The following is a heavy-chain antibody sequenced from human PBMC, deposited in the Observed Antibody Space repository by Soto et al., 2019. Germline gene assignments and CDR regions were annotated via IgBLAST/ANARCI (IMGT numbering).Heavy chain of an antibody. D-gene: IGHD5-12*01. CDR2: ITSFSDYI. J-gene: IGHJ4*02. V-gene: IGHV3-21*01. CDR3: ARVDGYTYPNDY. Sequence: GGSLRLSCAVSGFTFSSYSMSWVRQAPGKGPEWVSSITSFSDYIYYADSVKGRFTITRDNAKNSLFLQIDNLRAEDTAVYFCARVDGYTYPNDYWGQGTSVTVSS. CDR1: GFTFSSYS.